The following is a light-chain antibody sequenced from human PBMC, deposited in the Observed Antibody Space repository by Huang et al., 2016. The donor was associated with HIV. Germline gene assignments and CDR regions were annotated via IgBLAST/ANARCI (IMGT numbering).Light chain of an antibody. J-gene: IGKJ4*01. CDR1: QSLSSN. CDR2: GAS. Sequence: EIVMTQSPVTLSVSPGERATLSCRASQSLSSNLAWYQQKPGQPPRLLISGASTRATGIPTRFSGSGSGKEFTLTIISLQSDDCAVYYCQQYNKWPLSFGGGTKVEIK. V-gene: IGKV3-15*01. CDR3: QQYNKWPLS.